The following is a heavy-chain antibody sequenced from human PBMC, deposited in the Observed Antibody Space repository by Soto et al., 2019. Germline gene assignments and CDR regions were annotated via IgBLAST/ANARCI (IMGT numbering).Heavy chain of an antibody. CDR3: AKALYSSGWYYFDY. J-gene: IGHJ4*02. D-gene: IGHD6-19*01. V-gene: IGHV3-23*01. CDR1: GFTFRSYA. CDR2: ISCSGGST. Sequence: GGSLRLSCAASGFTFRSYAMSWVRQAPGKGLEWVSAISCSGGSTYYADSVKGRFTISRDNSKNTLYLQMNSLRAEDTAVYYCAKALYSSGWYYFDYWGQGTLVTVSS.